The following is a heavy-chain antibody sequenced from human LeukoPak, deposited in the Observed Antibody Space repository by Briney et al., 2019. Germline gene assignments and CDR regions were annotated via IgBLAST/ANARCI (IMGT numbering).Heavy chain of an antibody. V-gene: IGHV1-2*02. CDR3: AVRGYSYGPDSYYMDV. D-gene: IGHD5-18*01. Sequence: ASVKVSCKASGYTFTGYYMHWVRQAPGQGLEWMGWINTNSGGTNYAQKFQGRVTMTRDTSISTAYMELSRLRSDDTAVYYCAVRGYSYGPDSYYMDVWGKGTTVTVSS. J-gene: IGHJ6*03. CDR1: GYTFTGYY. CDR2: INTNSGGT.